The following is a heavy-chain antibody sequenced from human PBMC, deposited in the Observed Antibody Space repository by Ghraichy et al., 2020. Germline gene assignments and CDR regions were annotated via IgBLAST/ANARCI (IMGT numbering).Heavy chain of an antibody. J-gene: IGHJ4*02. CDR3: TRGPRRGYSYGYYFDY. V-gene: IGHV3-49*04. Sequence: GESLNISCTASGFTFGDYAMSWVRQAPGKGLEWVGFIRSKAYGGTTEYAASVKGRFTISRDDSKSIAYLQMNSLKTEDTAVYYCTRGPRRGYSYGYYFDYWGQGTLVTVSS. CDR2: IRSKAYGGTT. CDR1: GFTFGDYA. D-gene: IGHD5-18*01.